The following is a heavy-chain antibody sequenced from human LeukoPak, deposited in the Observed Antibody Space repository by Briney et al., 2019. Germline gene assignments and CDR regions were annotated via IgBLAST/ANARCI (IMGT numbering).Heavy chain of an antibody. CDR1: GFIFTSSA. V-gene: IGHV1-58*02. CDR2: IVVGSGNT. CDR3: AADAGGSNYP. D-gene: IGHD3-16*01. Sequence: TSVKVSCKASGFIFTSSAMQWVRQARGQRLEWIGWIVVGSGNTNYAQKFQERVTITRDMSTSTAYMELSSLRSEDTAVYYCAADAGGSNYPWGQGTLVTVSS. J-gene: IGHJ5*02.